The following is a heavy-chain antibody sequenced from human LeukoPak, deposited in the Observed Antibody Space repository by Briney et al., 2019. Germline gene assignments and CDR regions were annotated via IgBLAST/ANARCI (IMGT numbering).Heavy chain of an antibody. V-gene: IGHV1-18*01. CDR2: ISAYNGNT. CDR3: ARGPLIFIAAAGLDY. J-gene: IGHJ4*02. CDR1: GYTFTSYG. Sequence: ASVKVSCKASGYTFTSYGISWVRQAPGQGLEWMGWISAYNGNTNYAQKLQGRVTMTTDTSTSTAYMELRSLRSDDTAVYYCARGPLIFIAAAGLDYWGQGTLVTVSS. D-gene: IGHD6-13*01.